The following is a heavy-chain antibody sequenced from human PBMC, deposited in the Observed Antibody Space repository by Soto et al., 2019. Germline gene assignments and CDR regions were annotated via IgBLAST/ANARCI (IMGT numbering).Heavy chain of an antibody. CDR1: EYTFTGYY. D-gene: IGHD7-27*01. Sequence: ASVKVCCKASEYTFTGYYMHWVRQAPGQGFEWIGWINPNSGATNYAQRFQGRVTMTRDTSISTAYMELSRLNSDDTAVYYCARDLRTGVMDVCGQGTTVIVSS. V-gene: IGHV1-2*02. J-gene: IGHJ6*02. CDR3: ARDLRTGVMDV. CDR2: INPNSGAT.